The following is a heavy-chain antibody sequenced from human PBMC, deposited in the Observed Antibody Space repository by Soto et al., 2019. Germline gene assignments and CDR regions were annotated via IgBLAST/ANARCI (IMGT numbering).Heavy chain of an antibody. J-gene: IGHJ6*03. D-gene: IGHD3-10*01. Sequence: QVQLQQWGAGLLKPSETLSLTCAVNGGSLSGHQWTWIRQTPGKGLEWIGEINDSGNINYNPSLKSRVTIFLDTPKKQISLKLNSVTAADSAVYYCARGLILWFGELSRRGGYYYYMDVWAKGTTVTVSS. CDR1: GGSLSGHQ. V-gene: IGHV4-34*01. CDR3: ARGLILWFGELSRRGGYYYYMDV. CDR2: INDSGNI.